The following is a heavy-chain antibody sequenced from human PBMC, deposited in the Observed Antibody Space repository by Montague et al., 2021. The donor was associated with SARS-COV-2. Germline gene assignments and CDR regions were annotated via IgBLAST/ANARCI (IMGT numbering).Heavy chain of an antibody. CDR2: TYYRSKWNN. D-gene: IGHD1-26*01. Sequence: CAISGDSVSRNSAAWNWIRQSPSRGLEWLGRTYYRSKWNNDYAASVESRITINPDTSKNQISLQLNSVTPEDTGVYYCARTSASSDYWGQGTLVTVSS. CDR3: ARTSASSDY. V-gene: IGHV6-1*01. J-gene: IGHJ4*02. CDR1: GDSVSRNSAA.